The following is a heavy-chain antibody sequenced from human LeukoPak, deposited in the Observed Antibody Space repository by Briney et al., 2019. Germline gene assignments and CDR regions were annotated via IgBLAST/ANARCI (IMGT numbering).Heavy chain of an antibody. D-gene: IGHD1-26*01. Sequence: ASVKVSCKASGYTFTSYGISWVRQAPGQGLAWMGWISAYNGNTNYAQKLQGRVTMTTDTSTSTAYMELRSLRSDDTAVYYCARVPPRESSPGVVGATRKPYYFDYWGQGTLVTVSS. V-gene: IGHV1-18*01. J-gene: IGHJ4*02. CDR1: GYTFTSYG. CDR2: ISAYNGNT. CDR3: ARVPPRESSPGVVGATRKPYYFDY.